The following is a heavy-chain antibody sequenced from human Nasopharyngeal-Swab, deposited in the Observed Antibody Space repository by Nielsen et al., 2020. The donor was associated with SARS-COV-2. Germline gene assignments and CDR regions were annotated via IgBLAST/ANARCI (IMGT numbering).Heavy chain of an antibody. V-gene: IGHV1-18*01. J-gene: IGHJ4*02. CDR3: ARDLITFGGVTKLFDY. CDR2: ISAYNGNT. CDR1: GYTFTSYG. D-gene: IGHD3-16*01. Sequence: GGSLRLSCKGSGYTFTSYGISWVRQAPGQGLEWMGWISAYNGNTNYAQKLQGRVTMTTDTSTSTAYMELRSLRSDDTAVYYCARDLITFGGVTKLFDYWGQGTLVTVSS.